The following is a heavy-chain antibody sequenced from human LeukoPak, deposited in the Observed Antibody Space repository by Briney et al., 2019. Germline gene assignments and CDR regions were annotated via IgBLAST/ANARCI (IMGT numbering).Heavy chain of an antibody. CDR1: GFTFSSYS. D-gene: IGHD6-19*01. CDR2: ISSSSSTI. J-gene: IGHJ4*02. CDR3: AREIPGIAVAGTYFDY. Sequence: GGSLRLPCAASGFTFSSYSMNWVRQAPGKGLEWVSYISSSSSTIYYADSVKGRFTISRDNAKNSLYLQMNSLRAEDTAVYYCAREIPGIAVAGTYFDYWGQGTLVTVSS. V-gene: IGHV3-48*01.